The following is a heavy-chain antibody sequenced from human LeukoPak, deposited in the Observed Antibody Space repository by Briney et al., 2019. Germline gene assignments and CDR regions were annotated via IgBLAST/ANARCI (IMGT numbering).Heavy chain of an antibody. CDR3: ARGLHYDFWSGYWRGGFDY. CDR2: INRSGST. Sequence: SETLSLTCAVYGGSFSGYYWSWIRQPPGKGLEWIGEINRSGSTNYNPSLKSRVTISVDTSKNQFSLKLSSVTAADTAVYYCARGLHYDFWSGYWRGGFDYWGQGTLVTVSS. CDR1: GGSFSGYY. V-gene: IGHV4-34*01. D-gene: IGHD3-3*01. J-gene: IGHJ4*02.